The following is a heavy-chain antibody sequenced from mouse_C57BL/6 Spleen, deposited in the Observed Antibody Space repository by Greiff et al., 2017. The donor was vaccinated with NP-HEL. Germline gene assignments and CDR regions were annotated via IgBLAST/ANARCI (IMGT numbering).Heavy chain of an antibody. CDR3: ARDRDYGTFYAMDY. V-gene: IGHV3-1*01. D-gene: IGHD2-1*01. CDR1: GYSITSGYD. J-gene: IGHJ4*01. CDR2: ISYSGST. Sequence: EVQLQQSGPGMVKPSQSLSLTCTVTGYSITSGYDWHWIRHFPGNNLAWMGYISYSGSTNYNPSLKSRISITHDTSKNHFFLKLNSVTTEDTATYYCARDRDYGTFYAMDYWGQGTSVTVSS.